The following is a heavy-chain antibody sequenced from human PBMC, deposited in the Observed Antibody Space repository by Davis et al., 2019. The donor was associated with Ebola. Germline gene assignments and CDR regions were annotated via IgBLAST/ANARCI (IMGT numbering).Heavy chain of an antibody. Sequence: PSETLSLTCTVSGGSISRYYWSWIRQPAGKGLEWIGRIYTSGSTYYNPSLKSRVTISVDRSKNQFSLKLSSVTAADTAVYYCARDASNGCGDWYFDLWGRGTLVTVSS. D-gene: IGHD4-17*01. CDR1: GGSISRYY. CDR3: ARDASNGCGDWYFDL. V-gene: IGHV4-4*07. CDR2: IYTSGST. J-gene: IGHJ2*01.